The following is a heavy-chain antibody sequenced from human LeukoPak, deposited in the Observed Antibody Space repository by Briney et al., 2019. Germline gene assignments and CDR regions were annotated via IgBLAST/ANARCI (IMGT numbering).Heavy chain of an antibody. V-gene: IGHV4-34*01. Sequence: SETLSLTCAVYGGSFSGYYWSWIRQPPGKGLEWIGEINHSGSTNYNPSLKSRVTISVDTSKNQFSLKLSSVTAADTAVYYCARVHLRSSSWYATPWGQGTLVTVSS. D-gene: IGHD6-13*01. CDR1: GGSFSGYY. CDR2: INHSGST. CDR3: ARVHLRSSSWYATP. J-gene: IGHJ4*02.